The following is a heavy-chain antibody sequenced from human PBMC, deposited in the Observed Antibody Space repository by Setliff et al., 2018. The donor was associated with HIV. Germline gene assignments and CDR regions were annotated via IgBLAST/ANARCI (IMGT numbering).Heavy chain of an antibody. J-gene: IGHJ4*02. V-gene: IGHV4-59*08. CDR1: GASISSNT. D-gene: IGHD6-19*01. CDR3: ARRRSSGWYHYFDY. CDR2: IYNSVTT. Sequence: PSETLSLTCIVSGASISSNTWSWIRQAPGKGLQWIGFIYNSVTTNYNPSLKSRVTISLDTSKNQFSLKLSSVTAADTAVYYCARRRSSGWYHYFDYWGQGTLVTVSS.